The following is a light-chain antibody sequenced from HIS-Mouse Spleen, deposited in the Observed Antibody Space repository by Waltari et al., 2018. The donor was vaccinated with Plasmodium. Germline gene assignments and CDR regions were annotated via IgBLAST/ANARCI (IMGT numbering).Light chain of an antibody. Sequence: QPVLTQPPSASASLGASVTLTCTLSSGYSNYKVDWYQQRPGKGPRFVMRGGTGGIVGSKGDGIPDRFSVLGSGLNRYLTIKNIQEEDESDYHCGADHGSGSNFDWVFGGGTKLTVL. CDR1: SGYSNYK. CDR3: GADHGSGSNFDWV. J-gene: IGLJ3*02. V-gene: IGLV9-49*01. CDR2: GGTGGIVG.